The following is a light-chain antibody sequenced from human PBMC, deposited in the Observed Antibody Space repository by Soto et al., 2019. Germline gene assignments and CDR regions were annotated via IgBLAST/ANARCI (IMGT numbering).Light chain of an antibody. CDR2: RVI. J-gene: IGLJ2*01. Sequence: QSALTQPASVSGSPGQSITISCTGTSSDIGRYDYVSWYQQFPGKAPKLMIYRVINRPSGVSDRFSGSKSGNSASLAITGLQAEDGTDYYCQSYDSRLSAVVFGGGTKLTVL. CDR1: SSDIGRYDY. CDR3: QSYDSRLSAVV. V-gene: IGLV2-14*03.